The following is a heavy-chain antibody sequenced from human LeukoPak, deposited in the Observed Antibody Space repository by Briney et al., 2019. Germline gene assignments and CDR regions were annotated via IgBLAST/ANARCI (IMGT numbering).Heavy chain of an antibody. CDR2: ISWNSGSI. D-gene: IGHD2-8*02. CDR3: AKDMGYSGGAGIDY. Sequence: GGSLRLSCAASGFTFSSYAMSWVRQAPGKGLEWVSGISWNSGSIGYADSVKGRFTISRDNAKNSLYLQMNSLRAEDTALYYCAKDMGYSGGAGIDYWGQGTLVTVSS. V-gene: IGHV3-9*01. CDR1: GFTFSSYA. J-gene: IGHJ4*02.